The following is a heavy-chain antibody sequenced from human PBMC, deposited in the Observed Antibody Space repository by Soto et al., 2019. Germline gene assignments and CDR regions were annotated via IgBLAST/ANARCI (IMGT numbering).Heavy chain of an antibody. CDR2: IYYSGST. Sequence: PSETLSLTCTVSGGSISSSSYYWVWIRQPPGKGLEWIGSIYYSGSTYYNPSLKSRVTISVDTSKNQFSLKLSSVTAADTAVYYCARHYSPIGEWWLRWTQYNWFDPWGQGNLVTVSS. CDR1: GGSISSSSYY. D-gene: IGHD5-12*01. V-gene: IGHV4-39*01. J-gene: IGHJ5*01. CDR3: ARHYSPIGEWWLRWTQYNWFDP.